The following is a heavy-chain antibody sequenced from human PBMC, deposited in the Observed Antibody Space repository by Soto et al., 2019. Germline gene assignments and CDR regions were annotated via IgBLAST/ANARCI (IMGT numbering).Heavy chain of an antibody. CDR2: IWYDGSNK. CDR3: MSDQMIVGEKLLYY. D-gene: IGHD3-22*01. J-gene: IGHJ4*02. CDR1: GFTFSSYG. Sequence: GGSLRLSCAASGFTFSSYGMRWVRQAPGKGLEWVAFIWYDGSNKDYADSVKGRFTISRDNSKNTLYLEMNSLRAEDTAIYYCMSDQMIVGEKLLYYWGKGTLVPVSS. V-gene: IGHV3-33*01.